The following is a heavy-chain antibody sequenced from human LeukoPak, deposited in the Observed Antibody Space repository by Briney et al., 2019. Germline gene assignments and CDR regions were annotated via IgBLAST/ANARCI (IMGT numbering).Heavy chain of an antibody. V-gene: IGHV4-4*07. CDR3: ARGGLKYYYDSSPFDP. J-gene: IGHJ5*02. CDR1: GGSISSYY. Sequence: SETLSLTCTVSGGSISSYYWSWIRQPAGKGLEWIGRIYTSGSTNYNPSLKSRVTMSVDTSKNQFSLKLSSVTAADTAVYYCARGGLKYYYDSSPFDPWGQGTLVTVSS. CDR2: IYTSGST. D-gene: IGHD3-22*01.